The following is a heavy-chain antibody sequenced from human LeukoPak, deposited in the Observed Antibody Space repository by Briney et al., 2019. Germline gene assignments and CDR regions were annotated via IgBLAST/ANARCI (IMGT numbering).Heavy chain of an antibody. J-gene: IGHJ4*02. CDR2: IYRSGST. V-gene: IGHV4-4*07. CDR3: ARESPRLYGDSSHSDY. D-gene: IGHD4-17*01. Sequence: SETLSLTCTVSGGSFSSYYWSWMRQPAGKGGEWVGRIYRSGSTSYTPSLTSRVTMSVDTSKNQFSLKFSSVTAADTAVYFCARESPRLYGDSSHSDYWGQGTLVTVSS. CDR1: GGSFSSYY.